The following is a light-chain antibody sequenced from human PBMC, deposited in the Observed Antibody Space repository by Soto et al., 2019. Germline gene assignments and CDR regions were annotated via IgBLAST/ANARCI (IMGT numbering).Light chain of an antibody. V-gene: IGKV3D-15*01. CDR3: QQYNSWPLT. CDR1: QSVSSN. J-gene: IGKJ4*01. CDR2: DIS. Sequence: ETVMTQSPATLSVSPGERATLSCRASQSVSSNLAWYQQKPGQPPRLLIYDISTRATGIPTRFSGSGSGTEFTLTISSLQSEDFAVYYCQQYNSWPLTCGGGTKGDNK.